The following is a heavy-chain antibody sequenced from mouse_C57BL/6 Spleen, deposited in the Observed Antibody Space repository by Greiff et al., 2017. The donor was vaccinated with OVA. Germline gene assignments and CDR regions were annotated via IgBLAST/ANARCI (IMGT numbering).Heavy chain of an antibody. CDR1: GYAFTNYL. CDR2: INPGSGGT. CDR3: ARHMVTHWYFDV. Sequence: VQLQQSGAELVRPGTSVKVSCKASGYAFTNYLIEWVKQRPGQGLEWIGVINPGSGGTNYNEKFKGKATLTADKSSSTAYMQLSSLPSEDSSVYFCARHMVTHWYFDVWGTGTTVTVSS. D-gene: IGHD2-2*01. V-gene: IGHV1-54*01. J-gene: IGHJ1*03.